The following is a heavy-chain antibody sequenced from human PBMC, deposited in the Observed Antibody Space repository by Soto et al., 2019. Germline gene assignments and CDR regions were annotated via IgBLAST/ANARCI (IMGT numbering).Heavy chain of an antibody. CDR3: ARGGGTILAPLP. CDR1: GYTFTGYF. J-gene: IGHJ5*02. D-gene: IGHD3-3*01. V-gene: IGHV1-2*02. CDR2: INSNSGAT. Sequence: QVQLVQSGAEVKKPGASVKVSCKASGYTFTGYFMHWVRQAPGQGLEWMGWINSNSGATKYAQKFQGRVTLSRDTSIITAYMELSGLRSDDTAVYYCARGGGTILAPLPWGQGTLVTVSS.